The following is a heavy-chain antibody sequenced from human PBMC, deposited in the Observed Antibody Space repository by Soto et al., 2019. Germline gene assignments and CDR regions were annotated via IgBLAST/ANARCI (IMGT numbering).Heavy chain of an antibody. J-gene: IGHJ6*02. CDR2: ISAAGDP. CDR3: ARTDRDFYGLDV. Sequence: EVQLVESGGGLVQPGGSIRLSCEASGFTFRNYDMRWVRQGTGKGLEWVSGISAAGDPDYADSVEGRFTISRENAQNSFFLQMNSLRVGDTAVYYCARTDRDFYGLDVWGQGTTVIVSS. V-gene: IGHV3-13*05. CDR1: GFTFRNYD.